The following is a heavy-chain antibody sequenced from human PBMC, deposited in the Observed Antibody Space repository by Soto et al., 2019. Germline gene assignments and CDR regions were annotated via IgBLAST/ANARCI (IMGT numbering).Heavy chain of an antibody. D-gene: IGHD5-12*01. CDR2: ISGSGGST. Sequence: EVQLLESGGGLVQPGGSLRLSCAASGFTFSSYAMSWVRQAPGKGLEWVSAISGSGGSTYYADSVKGRFTISRDNSKNTLYLQMNSLRADDTAVYYCANTRGGWLQPGDWYFDLWGRGTLVTVSS. CDR3: ANTRGGWLQPGDWYFDL. V-gene: IGHV3-23*01. J-gene: IGHJ2*01. CDR1: GFTFSSYA.